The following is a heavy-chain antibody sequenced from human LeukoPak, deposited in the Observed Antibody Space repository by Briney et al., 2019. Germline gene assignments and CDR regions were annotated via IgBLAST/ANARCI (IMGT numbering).Heavy chain of an antibody. D-gene: IGHD1-26*01. V-gene: IGHV1-18*01. J-gene: IGHJ4*02. CDR2: ISAYNGNT. Sequence: GASVKVSCKDSGYTFTSYGISWVRQAPGQGLEWMGWISAYNGNTNYAQKLQGRVTITTDTSTSTAYMELRRLRSDDTAVYYSARGDMGATTDYFDYWGQGTLVTVSS. CDR1: GYTFTSYG. CDR3: ARGDMGATTDYFDY.